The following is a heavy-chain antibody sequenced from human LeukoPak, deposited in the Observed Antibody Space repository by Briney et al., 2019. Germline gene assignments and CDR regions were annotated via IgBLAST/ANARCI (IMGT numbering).Heavy chain of an antibody. Sequence: SETLSLTCTVSGGSISSSSYYWGWIRQPPGKGLEWIGSIYYSGSTYYNPSLKSRVTISVDTSKNQFSLKLSSVTAADTAVYYCARGRYYYGSGSSRGQGTLVTVSS. J-gene: IGHJ4*02. CDR3: ARGRYYYGSGSS. CDR1: GGSISSSSYY. CDR2: IYYSGST. V-gene: IGHV4-39*07. D-gene: IGHD3-10*01.